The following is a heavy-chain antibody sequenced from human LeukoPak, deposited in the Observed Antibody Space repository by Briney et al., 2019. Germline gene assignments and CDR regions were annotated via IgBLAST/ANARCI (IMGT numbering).Heavy chain of an antibody. D-gene: IGHD3-3*01. CDR3: AREYYDFWSGCTAYNWFDP. V-gene: IGHV1-18*01. J-gene: IGHJ5*02. CDR1: VYTFTSYG. Sequence: ASVKVSCKAFVYTFTSYGISWVRQAPGQGLEWMGWICAYNGNTHYVQRLQGRVTMTTDTSTSTAYMELRSLRSDGTAVYYCAREYYDFWSGCTAYNWFDPWGQGTLVTVSS. CDR2: ICAYNGNT.